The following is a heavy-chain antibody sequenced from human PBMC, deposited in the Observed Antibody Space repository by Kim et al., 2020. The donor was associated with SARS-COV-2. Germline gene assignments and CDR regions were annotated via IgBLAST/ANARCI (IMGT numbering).Heavy chain of an antibody. Sequence: CYAEAGKGRVTTYRDNAKNSLYLQMRSRRAEDTAVYYCAREFRWELPSDYWGQGTLVTVSS. CDR3: AREFRWELPSDY. V-gene: IGHV3-21*01. D-gene: IGHD1-26*01. J-gene: IGHJ4*02.